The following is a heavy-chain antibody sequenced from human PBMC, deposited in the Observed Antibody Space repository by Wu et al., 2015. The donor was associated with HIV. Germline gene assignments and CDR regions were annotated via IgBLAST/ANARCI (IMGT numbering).Heavy chain of an antibody. D-gene: IGHD2-2*01. CDR1: GDTLRTSG. V-gene: IGHV1-69*12. J-gene: IGHJ1*01. Sequence: QVQLVQSGTEVKKPGSSMKVACKASGDTLRTSGVTWVRQAPGQGLQWVGGIIPTLFGTINYAQKFQDRVTIIADESTGTMYMELSSLRSDDTALYYCAKEVGQPGYLQDWGQGTLVTVSS. CDR2: IIPTLFGTI. CDR3: AKEVGQPGYLQD.